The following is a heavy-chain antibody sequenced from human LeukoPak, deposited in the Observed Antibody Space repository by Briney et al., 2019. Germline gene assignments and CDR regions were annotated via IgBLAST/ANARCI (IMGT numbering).Heavy chain of an antibody. J-gene: IGHJ4*02. D-gene: IGHD3-3*01. CDR3: VRGLLEWLRLETYYFDY. CDR2: IYSGTI. CDR1: GFTVSSNS. Sequence: GGSLRLSCTVSGFTVSSNSMSWVRQAPGKGLEWVSFIYSGTIHYSDSVKGRFTISRDNSKNTLYLQMNSLRADDTATYYCVRGLLEWLRLETYYFDYWGQGTLVTVSS. V-gene: IGHV3-53*01.